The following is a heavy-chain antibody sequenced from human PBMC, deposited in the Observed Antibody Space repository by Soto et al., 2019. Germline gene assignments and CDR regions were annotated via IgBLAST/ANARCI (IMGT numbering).Heavy chain of an antibody. Sequence: SETLSLTCAVYGGSFSGYYWSWIRQPPGKGLEWIGEINHSGSTNYNPSLKSRVTISVDTSKNQFSLKLSSVTAADTAVYFCAREGGESSDGLYYFDSWGQGSLVTVSS. CDR2: INHSGST. CDR1: GGSFSGYY. CDR3: AREGGESSDGLYYFDS. D-gene: IGHD3-16*01. J-gene: IGHJ4*02. V-gene: IGHV4-34*01.